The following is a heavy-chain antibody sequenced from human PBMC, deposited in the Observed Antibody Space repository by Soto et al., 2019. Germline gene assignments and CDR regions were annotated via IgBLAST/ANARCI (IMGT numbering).Heavy chain of an antibody. V-gene: IGHV1-69*12. J-gene: IGHJ2*01. CDR1: GGTFSSYA. D-gene: IGHD5-18*01. Sequence: QVQLVQSGAEVKKPGSSVKVSCKASGGTFSSYAISWVRQAPGQGLEWMGGIIPIFGTANYAQKFQGRVTITADESTSTDYRELSSLRSEDTAVYYCARDTDTAMVTPWYFDLWGRGTLVTVSS. CDR2: IIPIFGTA. CDR3: ARDTDTAMVTPWYFDL.